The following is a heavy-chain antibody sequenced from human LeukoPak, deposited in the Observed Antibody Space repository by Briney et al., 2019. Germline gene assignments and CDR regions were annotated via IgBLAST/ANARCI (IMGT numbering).Heavy chain of an antibody. CDR1: GFTLSSYA. V-gene: IGHV3-23*01. D-gene: IGHD3-16*01. CDR3: ARAVGRGRFDP. CDR2: ISVSGNT. J-gene: IGHJ5*02. Sequence: PGGSLRLSCAASGFTLSSYAMSWVRQGPGKGLEWVSAISVSGNTYHADSVKGRFTISRDSSKNTLYLQMNSLRAEDTAVYYCARAVGRGRFDPWGQGTLVTVSS.